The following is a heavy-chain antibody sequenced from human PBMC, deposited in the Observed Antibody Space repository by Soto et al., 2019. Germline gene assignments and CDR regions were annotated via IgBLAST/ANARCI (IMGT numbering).Heavy chain of an antibody. CDR1: GGTFSSYA. D-gene: IGHD5-12*01. CDR2: IIPIFGTA. V-gene: IGHV1-69*01. J-gene: IGHJ4*02. CDR3: AREGRWLQCFDY. Sequence: QVQLVQSGAEVKKPGSSVKVSCKASGGTFSSYAISWVRQAPGQGLEWMGGIIPIFGTANYAQKFQGSVTITADEDTSTAYMELSSLRSEDTAVYYCAREGRWLQCFDYWGQGTLVTVSS.